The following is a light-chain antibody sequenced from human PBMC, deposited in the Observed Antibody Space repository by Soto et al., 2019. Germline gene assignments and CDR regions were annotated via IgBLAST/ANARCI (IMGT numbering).Light chain of an antibody. CDR2: AAS. Sequence: DIEMTQSPSSLSASVGDRVTITCRASQGISNYLAWYQQRPGKVPKLLIYAASTLQSGVPSRFSGSGSGTDFTLTISSLEPEDVATYYCQKYDSAPLTFGQGTEVEIK. V-gene: IGKV1-27*01. J-gene: IGKJ1*01. CDR3: QKYDSAPLT. CDR1: QGISNY.